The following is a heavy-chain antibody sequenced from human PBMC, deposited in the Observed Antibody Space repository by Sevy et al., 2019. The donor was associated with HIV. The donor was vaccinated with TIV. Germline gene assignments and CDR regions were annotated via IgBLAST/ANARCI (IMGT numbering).Heavy chain of an antibody. Sequence: GRSLRLSCAAAGFTFSRYGMHWARQAPGKGLEWVAVISNDGSDKEYADSVKGRFTVSRDNSKDTVYLQMNSLRLEDTAVYYCANSRGRYEGSSWLYYYYIMDVWGQGTTVTVSS. CDR2: ISNDGSDK. CDR3: ANSRGRYEGSSWLYYYYIMDV. J-gene: IGHJ6*02. V-gene: IGHV3-30*18. D-gene: IGHD6-13*01. CDR1: GFTFSRYG.